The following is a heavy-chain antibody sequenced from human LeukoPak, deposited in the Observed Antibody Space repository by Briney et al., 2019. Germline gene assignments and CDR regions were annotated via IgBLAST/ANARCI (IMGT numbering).Heavy chain of an antibody. V-gene: IGHV1-2*02. D-gene: IGHD3-9*01. CDR1: GYTFTSYG. J-gene: IGHJ3*02. Sequence: GASVKVSCKASGYTFTSYGISWVRQAPGQGLEWMGWINPDSGGTNYAQKFQGRVTMTRDTSISTAYMELGRLRSDDTAVYYCARDTYYDILTGYAFDIWGQGTMVTVSS. CDR3: ARDTYYDILTGYAFDI. CDR2: INPDSGGT.